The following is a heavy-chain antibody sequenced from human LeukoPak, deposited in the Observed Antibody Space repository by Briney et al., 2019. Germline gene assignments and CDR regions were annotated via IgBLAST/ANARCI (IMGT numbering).Heavy chain of an antibody. D-gene: IGHD2-15*01. V-gene: IGHV1-69*04. CDR2: IIPILGIA. CDR3: AREIVVVAATNENYYYYGMDV. J-gene: IGHJ6*02. Sequence: VASVKVSCKASGGTLSSYAISWVRQAPGQGLEWMGRIIPILGIANYTQKFQGRVTITADKSTSTAYMELSSLRSEDTAVYYCAREIVVVAATNENYYYYGMDVWGQGTTVTVSS. CDR1: GGTLSSYA.